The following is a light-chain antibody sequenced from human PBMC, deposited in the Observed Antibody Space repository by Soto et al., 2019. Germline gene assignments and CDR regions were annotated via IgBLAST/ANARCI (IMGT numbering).Light chain of an antibody. V-gene: IGKV3-20*01. CDR2: DAF. Sequence: IVLTQAPCTLTLSPGESATLSCRASRSLDSGQLAWYQQKVGRAPRLLIHDAFMRATGIPDRFSGSGSGTDFTLTIARLEPEDFAVYYCQQYGDSPRTFGQGTRLEIK. J-gene: IGKJ5*01. CDR3: QQYGDSPRT. CDR1: RSLDSGQ.